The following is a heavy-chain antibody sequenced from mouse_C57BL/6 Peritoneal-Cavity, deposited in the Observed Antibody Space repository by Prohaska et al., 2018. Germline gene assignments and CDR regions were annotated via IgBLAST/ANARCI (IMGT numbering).Heavy chain of an antibody. D-gene: IGHD1-1*01. CDR3: MRYDISYWYFDV. Sequence: EVQLLETAGGLVQPGGSRGLSCSGSGFTFSGFWMSWVRQTPGKTLEWIGDINSDGSAINYASSIKDRFTIVRDNDKSTLYLQMSNVRSEDTAAYFCMRYDISYWYFDVWGTGTTVTVSS. J-gene: IGHJ1*03. V-gene: IGHV11-2*01. CDR1: GFTFSGFW. CDR2: INSDGSAI.